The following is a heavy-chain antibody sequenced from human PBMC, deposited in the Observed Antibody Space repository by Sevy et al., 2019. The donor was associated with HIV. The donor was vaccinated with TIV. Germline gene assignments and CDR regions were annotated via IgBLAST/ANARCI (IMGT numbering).Heavy chain of an antibody. CDR3: AKDRGDYGGNSAFDI. J-gene: IGHJ3*02. D-gene: IGHD4-17*01. Sequence: GGSLRLSCAASGFTFSSYAMSWVRQAPGKGLEWVSAISGSGGSTYYADSVKGRFTISRDNSKNTLYLQMNSLRAEDTAGYYCAKDRGDYGGNSAFDIWGQGTMVTVSS. CDR2: ISGSGGST. V-gene: IGHV3-23*01. CDR1: GFTFSSYA.